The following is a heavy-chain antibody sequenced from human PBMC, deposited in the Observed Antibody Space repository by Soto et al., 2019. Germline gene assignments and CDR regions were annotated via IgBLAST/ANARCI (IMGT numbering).Heavy chain of an antibody. CDR2: INTFGSNI. J-gene: IGHJ6*02. CDR3: ARDQDYYDLYYHGMDV. V-gene: IGHV3-21*01. CDR1: GFTFSSYG. Sequence: GGSLRLSCAASGFTFSSYGMHWVRQAPGKGLEWVSSINTFGSNIYCADSVKGRFTISRDNAENSLYLQMNSLRAEDTGLYYCARDQDYYDLYYHGMDVWGQGTTVTVSS. D-gene: IGHD3-22*01.